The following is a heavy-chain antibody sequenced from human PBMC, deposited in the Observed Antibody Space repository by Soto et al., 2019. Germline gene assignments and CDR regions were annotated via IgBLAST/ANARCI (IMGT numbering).Heavy chain of an antibody. D-gene: IGHD3-9*01. CDR1: GYTFTSYG. V-gene: IGHV1-18*01. CDR2: ISAYNGNT. J-gene: IGHJ6*03. Sequence: ASVKVSCKASGYTFTSYGISWVLQAPGQGLEWMGWISAYNGNTNYAQKLQGRVTMTTDTSTSTAYMELRSLRSDDTAVYYCARAAYYAILAGYYSTDYYVDVWGKGTTVTVSS. CDR3: ARAAYYAILAGYYSTDYYVDV.